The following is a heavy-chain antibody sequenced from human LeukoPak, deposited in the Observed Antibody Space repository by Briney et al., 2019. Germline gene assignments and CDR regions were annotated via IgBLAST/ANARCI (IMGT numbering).Heavy chain of an antibody. V-gene: IGHV3-53*01. CDR2: IYSGGTT. Sequence: GESLRLSCVVSGFSVSINYMSWVRQAPGKGLEWVSVIYSGGTTYYADSVKGRFTISRDNAKNALYLQMNSLRAEDTAVYYCASLGVSWYVSDFDYWGQGTLVTVSS. J-gene: IGHJ4*02. D-gene: IGHD2-15*01. CDR3: ASLGVSWYVSDFDY. CDR1: GFSVSINY.